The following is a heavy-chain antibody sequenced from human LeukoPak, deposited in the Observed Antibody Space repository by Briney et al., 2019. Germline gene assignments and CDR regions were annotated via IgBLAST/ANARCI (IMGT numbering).Heavy chain of an antibody. CDR2: ISGSGGST. V-gene: IGHV3-23*01. CDR3: AKDRDTAMVTNWFDP. CDR1: GFTFSSYA. J-gene: IGHJ5*02. Sequence: GGSLRLSCAAFGFTFSSYAMSWVRQAPGKGLEWVSAISGSGGSTYYADSVKGRFTISRDNSKNTLYPQMNSLRAEDTAVYYCAKDRDTAMVTNWFDPWGQGTLVTVSS. D-gene: IGHD5-18*01.